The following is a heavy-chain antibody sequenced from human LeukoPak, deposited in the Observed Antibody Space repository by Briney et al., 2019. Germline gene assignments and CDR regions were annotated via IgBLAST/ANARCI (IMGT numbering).Heavy chain of an antibody. J-gene: IGHJ6*02. Sequence: PGGSLRLSCAVSGFTFSNYWMSWVRQTPGKGLEWVSVIYSGGSTYYADSVKGRFTISRDNSKNTLYLQMNSLRAEDTAVYYCASEAQVRGEYYYYGMDVWGQGTTVTVSS. CDR3: ASEAQVRGEYYYYGMDV. CDR1: GFTFSNYW. V-gene: IGHV3-66*01. CDR2: IYSGGST. D-gene: IGHD3-10*01.